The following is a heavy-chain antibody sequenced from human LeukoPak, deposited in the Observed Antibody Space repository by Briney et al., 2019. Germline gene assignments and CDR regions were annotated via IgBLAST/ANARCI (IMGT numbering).Heavy chain of an antibody. CDR1: GYTITSYG. J-gene: IGHJ3*02. V-gene: IGHV1-18*01. CDR2: ISANNGDT. D-gene: IGHD6-6*01. CDR3: AREYSSLTNAFDI. Sequence: ASVKVSCKASGYTITSYGITWVRQAPGQGLEWMGWISANNGDTVYAQKLQDRVTMTIDTSTTTVYMELRSLRSDDTAVYYCAREYSSLTNAFDIWGQGTMVTVSS.